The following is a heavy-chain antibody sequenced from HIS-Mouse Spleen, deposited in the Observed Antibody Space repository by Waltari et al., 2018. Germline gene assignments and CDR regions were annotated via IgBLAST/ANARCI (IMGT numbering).Heavy chain of an antibody. CDR3: AREIPYSSSWYDWYFDL. CDR1: GGSISSSSYY. V-gene: IGHV4-39*07. D-gene: IGHD6-13*01. CDR2: IYYSGST. Sequence: QLQLQESGPGLVKPSETLSLTCTVPGGSISSSSYYWVWTRQPPGKGLEWIGSIYYSGSTYYNPSLKSRVTISVDTSKNQFSLKLSSVTAADTAVYYCAREIPYSSSWYDWYFDLWGRGTLVTVSS. J-gene: IGHJ2*01.